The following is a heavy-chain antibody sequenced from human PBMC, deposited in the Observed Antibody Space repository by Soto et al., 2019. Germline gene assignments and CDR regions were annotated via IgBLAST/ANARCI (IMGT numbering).Heavy chain of an antibody. Sequence: VQLVESGGGLVQPGRSLRLSCAASGFSFDDYVMHWVRQGPGKGLEWVSGLDWNGVSIGYADSVKGRFTISRDNAKNSLYLQMNSLRSEDTALYYCAKDIARYSGYEGAFDIWGQGTMVTGSS. J-gene: IGHJ3*02. CDR2: LDWNGVSI. D-gene: IGHD5-12*01. V-gene: IGHV3-9*01. CDR1: GFSFDDYV. CDR3: AKDIARYSGYEGAFDI.